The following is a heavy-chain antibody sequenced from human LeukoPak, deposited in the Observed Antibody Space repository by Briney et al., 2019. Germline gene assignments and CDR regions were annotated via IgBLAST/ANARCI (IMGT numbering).Heavy chain of an antibody. D-gene: IGHD4-23*01. Sequence: NPGGSLRLSCAASGFTFSSYSMNWVRQAPGKGLEWVSSISSSSSYIYYADPVNGRFTISRDNAKNSLYLQMNSLRAEDTAIYYCTIWAGNSMDVWGQGTTVTVSS. CDR3: TIWAGNSMDV. J-gene: IGHJ6*02. V-gene: IGHV3-21*01. CDR2: ISSSSSYI. CDR1: GFTFSSYS.